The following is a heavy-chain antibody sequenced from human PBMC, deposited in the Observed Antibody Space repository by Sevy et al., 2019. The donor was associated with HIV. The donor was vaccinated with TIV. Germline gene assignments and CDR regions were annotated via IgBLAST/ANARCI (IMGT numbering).Heavy chain of an antibody. V-gene: IGHV3-30-3*01. CDR2: ISYDGSNK. J-gene: IGHJ3*02. CDR3: ARGGGIVGAPTPLVAFDI. CDR1: GFTFSSYA. Sequence: GGCLRLSCAASGFTFSSYAMRWVRQAPGKGLEWVAVISYDGSNKYYADSVKGRFTISRDNSKNTLYLQMNSLRAEDTAVYYCARGGGIVGAPTPLVAFDIWGQGTMVTVSS. D-gene: IGHD1-26*01.